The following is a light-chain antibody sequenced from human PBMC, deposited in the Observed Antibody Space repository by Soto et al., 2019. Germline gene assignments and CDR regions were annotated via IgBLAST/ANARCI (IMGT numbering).Light chain of an antibody. J-gene: IGKJ3*01. CDR3: QQYSASPRT. V-gene: IGKV3-20*01. CDR1: HTISLNY. CDR2: GAS. Sequence: EVVLTQSPATLSLSPGERATLSCTTSHTISLNYVAWFQQKPGQAPRLLMYGASARAAGIPDRFIGSGSGTHFTLTINGLEPEDSAVYYCQQYSASPRTFGPGTKVDF.